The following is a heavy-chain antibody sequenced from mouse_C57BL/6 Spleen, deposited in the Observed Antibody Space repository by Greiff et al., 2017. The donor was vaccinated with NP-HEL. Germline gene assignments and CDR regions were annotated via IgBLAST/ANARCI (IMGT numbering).Heavy chain of an antibody. CDR2: ISSGGDYI. CDR3: TREDYYGSSFYAIDH. V-gene: IGHV5-9-1*02. CDR1: GFTFSSYA. D-gene: IGHD1-1*01. J-gene: IGHJ4*01. Sequence: EVQLVESGEGLVKPGGSLKLSCAASGFTFSSYAMSWVRQTPEKRLEWVAYISSGGDYIYYADTVKGRFTISRDNARNTLYLQMSSLKSEDTAMYYCTREDYYGSSFYAIDHWGQGTSVTVSS.